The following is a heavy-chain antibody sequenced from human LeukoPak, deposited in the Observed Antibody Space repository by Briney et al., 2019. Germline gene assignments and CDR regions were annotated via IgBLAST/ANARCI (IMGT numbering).Heavy chain of an antibody. J-gene: IGHJ3*02. CDR1: GGSISSGGYS. CDR3: ARDRGYSYGNAFDI. CDR2: IYRSGST. D-gene: IGHD5-18*01. Sequence: PSQTLSLTCAVSGGSISSGGYSWSWIRQPPGKGLEWIGYIYRSGSTYYNPSLKSRVTISVDRSKNQFSLKLSSVTAADTAVYYCARDRGYSYGNAFDIWAKGQWSPSLQ. V-gene: IGHV4-30-2*01.